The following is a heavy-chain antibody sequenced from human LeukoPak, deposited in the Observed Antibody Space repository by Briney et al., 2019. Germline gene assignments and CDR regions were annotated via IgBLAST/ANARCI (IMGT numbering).Heavy chain of an antibody. CDR2: IRSKANSHAT. Sequence: GGSLKLSCAASGFIFSGSAVHWVRQASGKGLEWVGRIRSKANSHATAYAASVKGWFTIFRDDSKNTAYLQMNSLKIEDTAMYYCARRGDYSASGDYWGQGTLVTVSS. V-gene: IGHV3-73*01. CDR3: ARRGDYSASGDY. D-gene: IGHD3-10*01. J-gene: IGHJ4*02. CDR1: GFIFSGSA.